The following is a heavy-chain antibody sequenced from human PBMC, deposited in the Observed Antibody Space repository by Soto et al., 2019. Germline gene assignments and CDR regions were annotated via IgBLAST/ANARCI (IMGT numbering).Heavy chain of an antibody. V-gene: IGHV3-74*01. CDR2: SNSDGSIT. CDR3: AREGVTGTNFDY. Sequence: EVQLVESGGGLVQPGGSLRLSCAASGFSISIYWMHWVRQDPGKGLVWVSRSNSDGSITSNADSVKGRFTISRDNAKNTLDLQMNSLRAEDTAVYYCAREGVTGTNFDYWCKGTLVTVSS. D-gene: IGHD1-20*01. J-gene: IGHJ4*02. CDR1: GFSISIYW.